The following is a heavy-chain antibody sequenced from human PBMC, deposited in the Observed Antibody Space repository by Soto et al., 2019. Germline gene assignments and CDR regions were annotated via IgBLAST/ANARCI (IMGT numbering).Heavy chain of an antibody. CDR1: GYTFSSYH. V-gene: IGHV1-18*01. J-gene: IGHJ4*02. CDR2: ISAYNGNT. Sequence: QIQLVQSGAEVKKPGASVKVSCKASGYTFSSYHITWVRQAPGQGLEWMGWISAYNGNTNYAQNLQGRVTMTTDPSTSTAYMELRTLRSDDTAVYYCASDLPPVDYWGQGTLVTVSS. CDR3: ASDLPPVDY.